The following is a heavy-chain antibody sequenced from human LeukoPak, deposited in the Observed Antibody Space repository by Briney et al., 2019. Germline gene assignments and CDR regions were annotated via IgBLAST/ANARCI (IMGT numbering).Heavy chain of an antibody. J-gene: IGHJ6*02. V-gene: IGHV3-11*01. D-gene: IGHD5-18*01. CDR1: GFTFSDYY. CDR3: ARDLTAFYGMDV. CDR2: ISSSDSTI. Sequence: GGSLRLSCVASGFTFSDYYMSWIRQAPGKGLEWVSYISSSDSTIYYADSVKGRFTISRDNAKNSLYLQMNSLRAEDTAVYYCARDLTAFYGMDVWGQGTTVTVSS.